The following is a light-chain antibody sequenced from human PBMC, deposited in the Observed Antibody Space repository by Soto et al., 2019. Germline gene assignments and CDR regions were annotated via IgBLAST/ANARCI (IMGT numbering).Light chain of an antibody. CDR3: QQFHSYPLT. V-gene: IGKV1-13*02. CDR2: DAS. CDR1: QDVSSA. Sequence: AIQLTRSPSSLSASVGDRITITCRASQDVSSALAWYQQKPGSAPKLLMYDASTLDSGVPSRFGGSGSGTDFTLTVSGLQPDDFATYYCQQFHSYPLTFGGGTKVDIK. J-gene: IGKJ4*01.